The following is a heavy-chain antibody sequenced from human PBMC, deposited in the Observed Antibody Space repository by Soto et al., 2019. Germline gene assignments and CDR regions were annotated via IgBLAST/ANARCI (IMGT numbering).Heavy chain of an antibody. Sequence: ASVKVSCKASGYTFSSHCIIWVRQAPGQGLEWMGWISGYNGNAKYAQRFQGRVTMTTDTSTSTVYMDLRSLGSDDSAVYYCAREGSYGWYDCWGQGTLVTVS. CDR2: ISGYNGNA. J-gene: IGHJ5*01. D-gene: IGHD2-15*01. CDR1: GYTFSSHC. CDR3: AREGSYGWYDC. V-gene: IGHV1-18*01.